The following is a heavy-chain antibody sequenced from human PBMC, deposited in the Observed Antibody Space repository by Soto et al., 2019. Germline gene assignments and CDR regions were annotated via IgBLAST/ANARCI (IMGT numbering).Heavy chain of an antibody. CDR2: ISGSGGST. CDR3: AKAPHYYDSSGYPAR. CDR1: GFTFSSYA. D-gene: IGHD3-22*01. V-gene: IGHV3-23*01. Sequence: EVQLLESGGGLVQPGGSLRLSCAASGFTFSSYAMSWVRQAPGKGLEWVSAISGSGGSTYYADSVKGRFTISRDNSKNTLYLQMNSLRADDTAVYYCAKAPHYYDSSGYPARWGQGTLVTVAS. J-gene: IGHJ4*02.